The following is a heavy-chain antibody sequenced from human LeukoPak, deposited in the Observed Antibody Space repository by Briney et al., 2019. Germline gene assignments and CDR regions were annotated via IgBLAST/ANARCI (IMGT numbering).Heavy chain of an antibody. CDR3: AREAVVVYFDY. Sequence: GASVKVSCKASGYTFTSYYMHWVRQAPGQGLEWMGIINPSGCSTSHAQKFQGRVTMTRDTSTSTVYMELSSLRSEDTAVYYCAREAVVVYFDYWGQGTLVTVSS. CDR2: INPSGCST. V-gene: IGHV1-46*01. J-gene: IGHJ4*02. D-gene: IGHD2-2*01. CDR1: GYTFTSYY.